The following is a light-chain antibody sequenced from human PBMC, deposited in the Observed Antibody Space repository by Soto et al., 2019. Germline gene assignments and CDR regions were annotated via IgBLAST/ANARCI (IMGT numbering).Light chain of an antibody. CDR2: EVR. J-gene: IGLJ2*01. V-gene: IGLV2-14*01. CDR1: SRDVGAYNL. CDR3: SAFSSRNTLF. Sequence: QSALTQPASVSGSPGQSITISCSGTSRDVGAYNLVSWYQQPPGKAPKLLFYEVRNRPSGASYRFSGSKSGITASLTISSLLPEDEADYFCSAFSSRNTLFFGGGTKVTVL.